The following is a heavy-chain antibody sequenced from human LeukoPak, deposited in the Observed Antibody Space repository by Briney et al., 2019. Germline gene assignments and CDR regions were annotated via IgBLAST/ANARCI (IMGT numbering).Heavy chain of an antibody. V-gene: IGHV1-2*02. CDR1: GYTFTGYY. CDR3: ARVLSSSWYEGDAFDI. J-gene: IGHJ3*02. D-gene: IGHD6-13*01. CDR2: INPNSGGT. Sequence: GASVKVSCKASGYTFTGYYMHWVRQAPGQGLEWMGWINPNSGGTNYAQKFQGRVTMTRDTSISTAYMELSRLRSEDTAVYYCARVLSSSWYEGDAFDIWGQGTMVTVSS.